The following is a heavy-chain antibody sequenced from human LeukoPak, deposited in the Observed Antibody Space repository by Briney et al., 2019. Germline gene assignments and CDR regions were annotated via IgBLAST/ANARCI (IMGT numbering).Heavy chain of an antibody. J-gene: IGHJ5*02. CDR2: ISTDGST. CDR3: AKGAGPPWFDP. D-gene: IGHD6-19*01. V-gene: IGHV4-61*02. CDR1: GYSISSGAYY. Sequence: PSETLSLTCTVSGYSISSGAYYWSWIRQPAGKGLEWIGRISTDGSTNYNPSLNSRVTMSVDASNNHFSLKLNSVTAADTAVYYCAKGAGPPWFDPWGQGTLVTVSS.